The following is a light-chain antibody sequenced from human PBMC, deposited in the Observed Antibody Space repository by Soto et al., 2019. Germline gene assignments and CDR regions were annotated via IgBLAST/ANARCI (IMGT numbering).Light chain of an antibody. CDR3: QSYDSTLSARYV. V-gene: IGLV2-14*01. CDR2: EVR. CDR1: MRDVGAYNL. J-gene: IGLJ1*01. Sequence: QSVLTQPASVSGSAGQSITISCSGTMRDVGAYNLVSWYQQHPGTAPKLIIYEVRNRPSGISSRFSGSRSGNTASLTISGLQPEDEGDYYCQSYDSTLSARYVFGTGTKLTVL.